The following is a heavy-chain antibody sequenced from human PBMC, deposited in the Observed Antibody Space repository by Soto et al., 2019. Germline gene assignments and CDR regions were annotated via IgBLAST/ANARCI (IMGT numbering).Heavy chain of an antibody. CDR3: SRAFPRPRIPQEAIDAFYI. J-gene: IGHJ3*02. V-gene: IGHV4-61*01. D-gene: IGHD2-2*02. Sequence: PSGTLSLTCAVSGGAVSSGRYYWSWIRQPPGKGLEWIGYIYYSGSTNYNPPLKSRVTISVDTSKNQFSLKLSSVTAADTAVYYCSRAFPRPRIPQEAIDAFYICGQGTMVTVSS. CDR2: IYYSGST. CDR1: GGAVSSGRYY.